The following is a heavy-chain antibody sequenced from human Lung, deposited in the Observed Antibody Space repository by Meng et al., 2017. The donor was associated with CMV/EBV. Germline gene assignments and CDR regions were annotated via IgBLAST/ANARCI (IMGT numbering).Heavy chain of an antibody. CDR2: IYSGGST. CDR3: ARDPIEYSSSVADY. Sequence: GEXXKISCAASGFTVSSNYMSWVRQAPGKGLEWVSVIYSGGSTYYADSVKGRFTISRDNSKNTLYLQMNSLRAEDTAVYYCARDPIEYSSSVADYWGPGKXVNGAS. V-gene: IGHV3-66*02. CDR1: GFTVSSNY. J-gene: IGHJ4*02. D-gene: IGHD6-6*01.